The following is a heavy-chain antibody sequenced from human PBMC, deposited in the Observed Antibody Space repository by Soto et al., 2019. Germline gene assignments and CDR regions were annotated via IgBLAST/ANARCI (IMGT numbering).Heavy chain of an antibody. Sequence: GGSLRLSCAASGFTFSSYGMHWVRQAPGKGLEWVAVIWYDGSNKYYADSVKGRFTISRDNPRNTLYLQMNSLRAEDTAVYYCARSNNRPQLRWFDPWGQGTLVTVSS. CDR2: IWYDGSNK. V-gene: IGHV3-33*01. J-gene: IGHJ5*02. CDR3: ARSNNRPQLRWFDP. D-gene: IGHD1-1*01. CDR1: GFTFSSYG.